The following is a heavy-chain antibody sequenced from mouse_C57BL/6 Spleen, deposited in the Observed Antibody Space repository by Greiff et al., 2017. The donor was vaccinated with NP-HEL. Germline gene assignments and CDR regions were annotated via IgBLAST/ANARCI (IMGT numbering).Heavy chain of an antibody. CDR1: GYAFSSYW. CDR3: ARTGGSSYFDY. J-gene: IGHJ2*01. Sequence: QVQLKESGAELVKPGASVKISCKASGYAFSSYWMNWVKQRPGKGLEWIGQIYPGDGDTNYNGKFKGKATLTADKASSTAYMQLSSQTSEDSAVYFCARTGGSSYFDYWGQGTTLTVSS. D-gene: IGHD1-1*01. CDR2: IYPGDGDT. V-gene: IGHV1-80*01.